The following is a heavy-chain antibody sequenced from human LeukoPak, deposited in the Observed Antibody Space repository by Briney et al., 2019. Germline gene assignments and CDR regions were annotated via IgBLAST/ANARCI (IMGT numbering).Heavy chain of an antibody. V-gene: IGHV4-4*07. CDR1: GGSITTHY. D-gene: IGHD4-17*01. J-gene: IGHJ3*02. CDR3: ARDLLGDYGTFDI. Sequence: SETLSLTCTVSGGSITTHYWSWIRQPAGREVEWIGRVYNTGSTKYNPSLESRVTLSVDTSSNRFSLRLRSVTAADTAVYYCARDLLGDYGTFDIWGQGTMVTVSS. CDR2: VYNTGST.